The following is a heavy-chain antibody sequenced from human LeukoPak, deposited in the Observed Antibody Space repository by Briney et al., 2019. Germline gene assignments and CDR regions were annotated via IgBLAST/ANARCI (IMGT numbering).Heavy chain of an antibody. D-gene: IGHD2-21*01. CDR3: ARGPLCGVFNY. CDR1: GGSISGSIYY. J-gene: IGHJ4*02. Sequence: TPSETLSLTCTVSGGSISGSIYYWVWIRQPPGKGLEWIGNIYYSGSSYYNPSLKSRVTISVYTSKNQFSLTLSSVTAADTAVYYCARGPLCGVFNYWGQGTLVTVSS. CDR2: IYYSGSS. V-gene: IGHV4-39*01.